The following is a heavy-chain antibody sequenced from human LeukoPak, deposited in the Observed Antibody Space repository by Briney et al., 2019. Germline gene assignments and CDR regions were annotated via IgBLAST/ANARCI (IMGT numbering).Heavy chain of an antibody. CDR3: ARDFKAAYYGDYGGY. Sequence: GGSLRLSCAVSGFTFSSYWMTWVRQAPGKGLEWVANIKQDGSDKYYVDSVKGRFTISRDNSKNTLYLQMNSLRAEDTAVYYCARDFKAAYYGDYGGYWGQGTLVTVSS. J-gene: IGHJ4*02. D-gene: IGHD4-17*01. CDR1: GFTFSSYW. CDR2: IKQDGSDK. V-gene: IGHV3-7*01.